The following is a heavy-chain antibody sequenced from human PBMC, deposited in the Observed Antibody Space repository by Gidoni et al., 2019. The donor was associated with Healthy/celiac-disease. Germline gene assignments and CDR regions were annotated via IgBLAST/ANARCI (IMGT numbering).Heavy chain of an antibody. D-gene: IGHD2-2*02. J-gene: IGHJ5*02. Sequence: QVHLQESGPGLVKPSETRCRTCAVSGSSISGGYYSGWIRQPPGKGLEWIGSIYHSGSTYYNPSLKSRVTISVDTSKNQFSLKLSSVTAADTAVYYCARDGGYCSSTSCYSGSWFDPWGQGTLVTVSS. V-gene: IGHV4-38-2*02. CDR1: GSSISGGYY. CDR2: IYHSGST. CDR3: ARDGGYCSSTSCYSGSWFDP.